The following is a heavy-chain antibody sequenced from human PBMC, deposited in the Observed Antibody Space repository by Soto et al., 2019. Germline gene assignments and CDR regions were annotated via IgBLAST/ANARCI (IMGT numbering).Heavy chain of an antibody. J-gene: IGHJ3*02. Sequence: EVQLVESGGGSVQPGGSLRLSCAASGFTFSRYWMHWVRQAPGKGLVWVSRINIYGSSTDYADSVKGRFTISRDNAKNTLYLQMNGLRVEDTAVYYCARGWIGDLNDAFDIWGQGTMVTVSS. D-gene: IGHD2-2*03. CDR2: INIYGSST. V-gene: IGHV3-74*01. CDR3: ARGWIGDLNDAFDI. CDR1: GFTFSRYW.